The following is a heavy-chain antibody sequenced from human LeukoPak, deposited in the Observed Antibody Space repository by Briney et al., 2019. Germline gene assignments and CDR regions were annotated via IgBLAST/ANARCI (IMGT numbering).Heavy chain of an antibody. CDR1: GFTFSSYG. CDR2: ISGSGGST. CDR3: AKDHGYYYGSGHPRGWFDP. J-gene: IGHJ5*02. V-gene: IGHV3-23*01. D-gene: IGHD3-10*01. Sequence: SGGSLRLSCAASGFTFSSYGMSWVRQAPGKGLEWVSAISGSGGSTYYADSVKGRFTISRDNSKNTLYLQMNSLRAEDTAVYYCAKDHGYYYGSGHPRGWFDPWGQGTLVTVSS.